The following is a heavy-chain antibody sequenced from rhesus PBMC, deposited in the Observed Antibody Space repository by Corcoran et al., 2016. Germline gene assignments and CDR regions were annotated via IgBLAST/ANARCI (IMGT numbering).Heavy chain of an antibody. Sequence: EVQLVESGGGLAKPGGALRISCEASGVSFSDYSLYWVRQGPGKGLEEVSVSSYTDDSTYYADSVKGRLTISRENAKNTLYLQMDSLRAEDTAVYYCARDREYLFDYWGQGVLVTVSS. CDR1: GVSFSDYS. V-gene: IGHV3S18*01. CDR3: ARDREYLFDY. D-gene: IGHD2-15*01. J-gene: IGHJ4*01. CDR2: SSYTDDST.